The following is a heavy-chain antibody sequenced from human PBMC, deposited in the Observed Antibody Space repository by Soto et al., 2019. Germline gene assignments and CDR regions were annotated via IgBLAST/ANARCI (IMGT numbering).Heavy chain of an antibody. CDR2: ISYDGSNK. CDR1: GFTFSSYA. CDR3: ARDYYRFNSGYGFSMDV. J-gene: IGHJ6*02. V-gene: IGHV3-30-3*01. Sequence: PGGSLRLSCAASGFTFSSYAMHWVRQAPGKGLGGGAVISYDGSNKYYADSVKGRFTISRDNSKNTLYLQMDSRRAEDAAVYYCARDYYRFNSGYGFSMDVWGQGTTVTVSS. D-gene: IGHD5-12*01.